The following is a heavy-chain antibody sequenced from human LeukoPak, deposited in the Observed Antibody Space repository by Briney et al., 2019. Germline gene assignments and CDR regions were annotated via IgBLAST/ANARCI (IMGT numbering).Heavy chain of an antibody. D-gene: IGHD3-10*01. J-gene: IGHJ4*02. CDR2: IYYSGNT. Sequence: SETLSLTCTVSGGXISSYYCRWIRQPPAKGLEWIGYIYYSGNTNYSPSVKSRVTMSVDTSKNQFSLKLTSVTAADTAVYYCARVGSGGYLDYWGQGTLVTVSS. V-gene: IGHV4-59*01. CDR1: GGXISSYY. CDR3: ARVGSGGYLDY.